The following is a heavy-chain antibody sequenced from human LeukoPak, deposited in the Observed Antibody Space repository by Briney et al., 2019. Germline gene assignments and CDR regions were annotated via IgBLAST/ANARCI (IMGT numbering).Heavy chain of an antibody. CDR2: IYTSGST. Sequence: SETLSLTCTVSGGSISSGSYYWSRIRQPAGKGLEWIGRIYTSGSTNYNPSLKSRVTISVDTSKNQFSLKLSSVTAADTAVYYCARDLAGTGYYFDYWGQGTLVTVSS. V-gene: IGHV4-61*02. J-gene: IGHJ4*02. CDR3: ARDLAGTGYYFDY. CDR1: GGSISSGSYY. D-gene: IGHD6-19*01.